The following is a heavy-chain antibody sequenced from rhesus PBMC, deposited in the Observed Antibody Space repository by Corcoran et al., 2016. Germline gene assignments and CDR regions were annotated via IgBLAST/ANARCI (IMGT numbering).Heavy chain of an antibody. Sequence: QVTLKESGPALGKPTQTLTLPCTFLGFSITPSGMGLGWFRQPPGKALEWLALIYWDDDKYYSTSLKSRLTISKDTSKNQVVLTMTNMDPVDTATYYCARTSSWNDFFDYWGQGVLVTVSS. CDR3: ARTSSWNDFFDY. CDR2: IYWDDDK. J-gene: IGHJ4*01. D-gene: IGHD1-14*01. CDR1: GFSITPSGMG. V-gene: IGHV2-174*01.